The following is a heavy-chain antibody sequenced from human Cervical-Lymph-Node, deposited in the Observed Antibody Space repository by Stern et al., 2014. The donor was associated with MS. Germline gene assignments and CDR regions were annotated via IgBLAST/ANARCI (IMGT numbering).Heavy chain of an antibody. J-gene: IGHJ3*02. D-gene: IGHD3-22*01. V-gene: IGHV1-18*01. CDR2: ISAYNGNT. Sequence: VQLVQSGAEVKKPGASVKVSCKASGYTFTSYGISWVRQAPGQGLEWMGWISAYNGNTNYAKKHKGRVTLTTDTSTSTTYMELRSLRSDDTAVYYCARRWYYYDSSGYSTGDAFDIWGQGTMVTVSS. CDR1: GYTFTSYG. CDR3: ARRWYYYDSSGYSTGDAFDI.